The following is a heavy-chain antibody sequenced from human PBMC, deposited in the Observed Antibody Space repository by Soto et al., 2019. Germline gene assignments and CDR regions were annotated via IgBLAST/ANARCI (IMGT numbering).Heavy chain of an antibody. D-gene: IGHD3-22*01. CDR2: IYHSGST. CDR1: VGSISSGGYS. CDR3: ARAGYDSSGYYLGATWFDP. Sequence: SETLSLTCAVSVGSISSGGYSWSWIRQPPGKGLEWIGYIYHSGSTYYNPSLKSRVTISVDRSKNQFSLKLSSVTAADTAVYYCARAGYDSSGYYLGATWFDPWGQGTLVTVSS. J-gene: IGHJ5*02. V-gene: IGHV4-30-2*01.